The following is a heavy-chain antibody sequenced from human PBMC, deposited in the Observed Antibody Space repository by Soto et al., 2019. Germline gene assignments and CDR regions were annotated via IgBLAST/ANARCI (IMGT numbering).Heavy chain of an antibody. CDR2: ISAHNGNT. CDR3: ARDPRVYYDSSGYYWVY. D-gene: IGHD3-22*01. Sequence: QVRLVQSGAEVKRPGASVKVSCKASGYTFSSYAITWVQQAPGQGLEWMGWISAHNGNTNYAQNFQGRVTMTTDTSTSKAYMELRSLRSDDTAVYYCARDPRVYYDSSGYYWVYWGQGTLFTVSS. J-gene: IGHJ4*02. CDR1: GYTFSSYA. V-gene: IGHV1-18*01.